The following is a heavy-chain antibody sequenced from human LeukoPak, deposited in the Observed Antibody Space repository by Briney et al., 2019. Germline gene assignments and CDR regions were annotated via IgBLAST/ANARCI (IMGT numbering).Heavy chain of an antibody. V-gene: IGHV4-4*08. CDR3: ATTQWELHGGFDY. CDR2: IYTSGRT. D-gene: IGHD1-26*01. Sequence: SETLSLTCTVSGGSIRSYYWSWIRQPPGKGLEWIGRIYTSGRTNYNPSLKSRLTISVDTSKNQFSLKLSSVTAADTAVYYCATTQWELHGGFDYWGQGNLVTVSS. CDR1: GGSIRSYY. J-gene: IGHJ4*02.